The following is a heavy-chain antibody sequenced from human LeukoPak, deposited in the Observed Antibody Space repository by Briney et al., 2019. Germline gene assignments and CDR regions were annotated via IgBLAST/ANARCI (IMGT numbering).Heavy chain of an antibody. CDR1: GGTFSSYA. Sequence: SVKVSCKASGGTFSSYAISWVRQAPGQGLEWMGGIIPIFGTANYAQKFQGRVTITADESTSTAYMELSSLRSEDTAVYYCASIGGAAAGPLEDAFDIWGQGTMVTVSS. V-gene: IGHV1-69*13. D-gene: IGHD6-13*01. J-gene: IGHJ3*02. CDR3: ASIGGAAAGPLEDAFDI. CDR2: IIPIFGTA.